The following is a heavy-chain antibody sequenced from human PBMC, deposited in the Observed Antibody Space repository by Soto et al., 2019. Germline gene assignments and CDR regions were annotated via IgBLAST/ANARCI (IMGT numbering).Heavy chain of an antibody. J-gene: IGHJ4*02. V-gene: IGHV3-21*01. CDR2: ISSSSSYI. Sequence: EVQLVESGGGLVKPGGSLRLSCAASGFTFSSSSMNWVRQAPGKGLEWVSSISSSSSYIYYADSVKGRFTISRDNAKNSLYLQMSSLRAEDTAVYYCARDQPGYSYGYGLGYWGQGTLVTVSS. CDR3: ARDQPGYSYGYGLGY. D-gene: IGHD5-18*01. CDR1: GFTFSSSS.